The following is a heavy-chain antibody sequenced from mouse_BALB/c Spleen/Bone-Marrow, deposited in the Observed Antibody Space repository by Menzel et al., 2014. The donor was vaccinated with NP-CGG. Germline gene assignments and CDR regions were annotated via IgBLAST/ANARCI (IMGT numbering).Heavy chain of an antibody. J-gene: IGHJ3*01. CDR2: ISGGGSYT. V-gene: IGHV5-9-2*01. CDR3: ARHAYYDQTEVSFVY. CDR1: GFTFSNYG. D-gene: IGHD2-4*01. Sequence: EVKLMESGGGLVKSGGSLKLSCAASGFTFSNYGMSWVRQTPEKRLEWVATISGGGSYTFYSDGVKGRFTISRDNAKNNLCLQRSSLRSEGTALYYCARHAYYDQTEVSFVYWGQGTLVTVSA.